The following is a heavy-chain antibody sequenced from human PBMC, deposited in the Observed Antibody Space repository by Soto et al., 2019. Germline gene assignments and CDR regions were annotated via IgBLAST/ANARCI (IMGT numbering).Heavy chain of an antibody. Sequence: QVHLVQSGAEVKKPGASVKVSCKASGYTFTSYGITWVRQAPGQGIEWMGWISAHMGNTDYAQKRQGRVIVTRDTSTRTAYMELRILLSVDTAVYYCARGRYGDYWGQGALVTVSS. CDR2: ISAHMGNT. CDR3: ARGRYGDY. J-gene: IGHJ4*02. D-gene: IGHD1-1*01. CDR1: GYTFTSYG. V-gene: IGHV1-18*01.